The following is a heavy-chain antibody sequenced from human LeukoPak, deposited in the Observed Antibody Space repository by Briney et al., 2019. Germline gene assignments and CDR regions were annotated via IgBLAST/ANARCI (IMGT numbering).Heavy chain of an antibody. J-gene: IGHJ4*02. CDR2: INPSGGST. Sequence: ASVKVSCKASGYTFTSYYMHWVRQAPGQGLEWMGIINPSGGSTSYAQKFQGRVTMTRDTSISTAYMELSRLRSDDTAVYYCARFDSSGFWGQGTLVTVSS. D-gene: IGHD3-22*01. CDR1: GYTFTSYY. V-gene: IGHV1-46*01. CDR3: ARFDSSGF.